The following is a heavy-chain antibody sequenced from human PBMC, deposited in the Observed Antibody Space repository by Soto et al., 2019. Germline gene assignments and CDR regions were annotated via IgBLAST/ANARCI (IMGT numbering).Heavy chain of an antibody. CDR1: GGTFSSYT. Sequence: QVQLVQSGAEVKKPGSSVKVSCKASGGTFSSYTISWVRQAPGQGLEWMGRIIPILGIANYAQKFQGRVTITADKSTSTAYIELSSLRSEDTAVYYCARGVRAPLYYYMDVWGKGTTVTVSS. J-gene: IGHJ6*03. V-gene: IGHV1-69*02. CDR3: ARGVRAPLYYYMDV. D-gene: IGHD3-10*01. CDR2: IIPILGIA.